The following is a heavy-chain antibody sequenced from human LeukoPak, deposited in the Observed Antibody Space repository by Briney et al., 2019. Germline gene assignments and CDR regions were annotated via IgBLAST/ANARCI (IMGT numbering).Heavy chain of an antibody. CDR2: IYTSGST. CDR1: GGSISSGSYY. CDR3: ARGLIHSGSTNDY. D-gene: IGHD1-26*01. J-gene: IGHJ4*02. Sequence: PSQTLSLTCTVPGGSISSGSYYWSWIRQPAGKGLEWIGRIYTSGSTYYNPSLKSRVTISVDTSKNQFSLKLSSVTAADTAMYYCARGLIHSGSTNDYWGQGTLVTVSS. V-gene: IGHV4-61*02.